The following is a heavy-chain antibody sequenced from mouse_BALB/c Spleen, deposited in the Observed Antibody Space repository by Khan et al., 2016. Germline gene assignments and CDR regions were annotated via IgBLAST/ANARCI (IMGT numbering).Heavy chain of an antibody. CDR1: GFNIKDTY. V-gene: IGHV14-3*02. Sequence: VQLKQSGAEFVKPGASVKLSCTASGFNIKDTYIHWVKQSPEQGLEWIGGIDPANGNTKFDPKFQGKATITTDTSSNTAYLQLSSLTAEDNAVYYCVRPFYDGYYGLAYWGQGTLVTVSA. J-gene: IGHJ3*01. CDR3: VRPFYDGYYGLAY. D-gene: IGHD2-3*01. CDR2: IDPANGNT.